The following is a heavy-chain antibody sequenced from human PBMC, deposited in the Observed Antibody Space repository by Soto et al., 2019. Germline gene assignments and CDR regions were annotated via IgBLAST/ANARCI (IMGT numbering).Heavy chain of an antibody. D-gene: IGHD3-3*02. CDR1: GFTFSSYW. CDR3: AREPFLEWLNYFDY. J-gene: IGHJ4*02. Sequence: PGGSLRLSCAASGFTFSSYWMSWVRQAPGKGLEWVANIKQDGSEKYYVDSVKGRFTISRDNAKNSLYLQMNSLRAEDTAVYYCAREPFLEWLNYFDYWGQGNLVTVSS. V-gene: IGHV3-7*03. CDR2: IKQDGSEK.